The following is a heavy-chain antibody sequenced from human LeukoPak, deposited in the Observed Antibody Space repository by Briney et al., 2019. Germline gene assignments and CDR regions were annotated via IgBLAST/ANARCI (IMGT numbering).Heavy chain of an antibody. Sequence: SETLSLTCAVYGGSFSAYYWNWIRQPPGKGLEWIGQINHGGTTNYNPSLKSRVTISVDTSKNQMSLRLSSETAADTAVYYCARVDTAMSAFDPWGQGTLVTVSS. D-gene: IGHD5-18*01. V-gene: IGHV4-34*01. CDR1: GGSFSAYY. J-gene: IGHJ5*02. CDR3: ARVDTAMSAFDP. CDR2: INHGGTT.